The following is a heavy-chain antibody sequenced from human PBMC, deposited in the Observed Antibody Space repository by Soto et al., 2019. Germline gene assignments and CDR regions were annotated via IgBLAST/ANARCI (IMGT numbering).Heavy chain of an antibody. CDR3: ARAPLPSGWYQRGVYYGMDV. CDR2: INPNSGGT. J-gene: IGHJ6*02. D-gene: IGHD6-19*01. V-gene: IGHV1-2*04. Sequence: GASVKVSCKASGYTFTGYYMHWVRQAPGQGLEWMGWINPNSGGTNYAQKFQGWVTMTRDTSISTAYMELSRLRSDDTAVYYCARAPLPSGWYQRGVYYGMDVWGQGTKVTVSS. CDR1: GYTFTGYY.